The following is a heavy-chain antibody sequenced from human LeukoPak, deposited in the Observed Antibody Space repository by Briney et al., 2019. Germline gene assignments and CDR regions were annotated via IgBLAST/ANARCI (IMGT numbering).Heavy chain of an antibody. CDR1: GGSFSGYY. J-gene: IGHJ4*02. CDR3: ARGVEYSSSSLDY. D-gene: IGHD6-6*01. V-gene: IGHV4-34*01. Sequence: SETLSLTCAVYGGSFSGYYWSWIRQPPGKGLEWIGEINHSGSTNYNPSLKSRVTISVDTSKNQFSLKLSSVTAADTAVYYCARGVEYSSSSLDYWGQGTLVTVSS. CDR2: INHSGST.